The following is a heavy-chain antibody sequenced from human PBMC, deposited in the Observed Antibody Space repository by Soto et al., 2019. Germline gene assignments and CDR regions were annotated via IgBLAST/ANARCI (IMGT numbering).Heavy chain of an antibody. J-gene: IGHJ5*02. CDR3: ARGYPLNWFDP. CDR1: GGSISSGGYY. CDR2: IYYSGST. V-gene: IGHV4-31*03. Sequence: SETLSLTCTVSGGSISSGGYYWSWIRQHPGKGLEWIGYIYYSGSTYYNPSLKSRVTISVDTSKNQFSLKLSSVTAADTAVYYCARGYPLNWFDPWGQGTLVTVSS. D-gene: IGHD1-26*01.